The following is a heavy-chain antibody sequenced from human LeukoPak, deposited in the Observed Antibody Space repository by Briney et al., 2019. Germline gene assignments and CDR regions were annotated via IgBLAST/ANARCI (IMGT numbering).Heavy chain of an antibody. CDR3: ARSYYDILTGYYDSYLFDY. V-gene: IGHV1-69*04. Sequence: ASVKVSCKASGGTFSSYAISWVRQAPGQGLEWMGRIIPILGIANYAQKFQGRVTITADKSTSTAYMELSSLRSEDTAVYYCARSYYDILTGYYDSYLFDYWGQGTLVTVSS. CDR2: IIPILGIA. J-gene: IGHJ4*02. CDR1: GGTFSSYA. D-gene: IGHD3-9*01.